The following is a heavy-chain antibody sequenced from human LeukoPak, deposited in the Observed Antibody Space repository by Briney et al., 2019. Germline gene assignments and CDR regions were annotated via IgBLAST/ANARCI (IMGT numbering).Heavy chain of an antibody. CDR2: ISAYNGNT. CDR1: GYTLTSDG. V-gene: IGHV1-18*01. D-gene: IGHD6-19*01. J-gene: IGHJ4*02. Sequence: AAVNVSCKASGYTLTSDGISWVLHAPGQGLEWMGWISAYNGNTNYAQKLQGRVTMTTDTSTSTAYMELRSLRSDDTAVYYCARDRAGHGDYWGQGTLVTVSS. CDR3: ARDRAGHGDY.